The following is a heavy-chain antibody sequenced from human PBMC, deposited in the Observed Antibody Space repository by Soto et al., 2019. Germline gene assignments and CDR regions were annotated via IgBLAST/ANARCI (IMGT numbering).Heavy chain of an antibody. J-gene: IGHJ6*02. CDR3: ARGYTGNYYYYGMDV. Sequence: PSETLSLTCTVSGGSISSYYWSWIRQPPGKGLEWIGYIYYSGSTNYNPSLKSRVTISVDTSKNQFSLKLSSVTAADTAVYYCARGYTGNYYYYGMDVWGQGXTVTVSS. CDR2: IYYSGST. V-gene: IGHV4-59*01. D-gene: IGHD1-26*01. CDR1: GGSISSYY.